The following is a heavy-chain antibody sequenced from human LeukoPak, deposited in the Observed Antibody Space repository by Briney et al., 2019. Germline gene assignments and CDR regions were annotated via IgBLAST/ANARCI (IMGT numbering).Heavy chain of an antibody. V-gene: IGHV3-48*01. Sequence: GGSLRLSCAASGFTFSSYSMNWVRQAPGKGLEWVSYISSSSSTIYYADSVKGRFTISRDNAKNSLYLQMNSLRAEDTAVYYCAREEGNYYGSGSYNYFDYWGQGTLVTVSS. J-gene: IGHJ4*02. D-gene: IGHD3-10*01. CDR2: ISSSSSTI. CDR3: AREEGNYYGSGSYNYFDY. CDR1: GFTFSSYS.